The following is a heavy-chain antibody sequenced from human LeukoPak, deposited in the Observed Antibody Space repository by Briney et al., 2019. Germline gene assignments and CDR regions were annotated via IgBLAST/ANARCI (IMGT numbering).Heavy chain of an antibody. J-gene: IGHJ3*02. CDR2: INPNNGET. D-gene: IGHD3-22*01. CDR3: ARSLGYYDPDAFDI. V-gene: IGHV1-2*02. Sequence: GASVKVSCKASGYSLTDYYLHWVRQAPGQRLEWMGWINPNNGETKFAQKFQARVTLTRDTSIDTAYMELSRLRPDDTAVYYCARSLGYYDPDAFDIWGQGTMVTVSS. CDR1: GYSLTDYY.